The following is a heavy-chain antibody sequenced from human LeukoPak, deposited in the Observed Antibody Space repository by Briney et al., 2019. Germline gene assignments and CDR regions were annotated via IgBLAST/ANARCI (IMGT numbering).Heavy chain of an antibody. D-gene: IGHD3-16*01. Sequence: GGSLRLSCAASGFTFSSYGMHWVRQAPGKGLEWVAVISYDGSNKYYADSVKGRFTISRDNSKNTLYLQMNSLRAEDTAVYYCAKDRRGSQYYFDYWGQGTLVTVSS. V-gene: IGHV3-30*18. CDR3: AKDRRGSQYYFDY. CDR1: GFTFSSYG. CDR2: ISYDGSNK. J-gene: IGHJ4*02.